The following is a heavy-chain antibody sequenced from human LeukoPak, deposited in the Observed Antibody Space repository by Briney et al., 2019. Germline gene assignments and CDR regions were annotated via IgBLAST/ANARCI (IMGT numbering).Heavy chain of an antibody. J-gene: IGHJ4*02. D-gene: IGHD3-22*01. V-gene: IGHV4-4*02. CDR2: IYHSGST. CDR1: GGSFNSNNW. CDR3: ATYLPESSGYRFEY. Sequence: SGTLSLTCAVSGGSFNSNNWWSWVRQSPEKGLEWIGEIYHSGSTNYNPSLKSRITISLDKSENQFSLNLYSVTAGDTAVYYCATYLPESSGYRFEYWGQGTLVTVSP.